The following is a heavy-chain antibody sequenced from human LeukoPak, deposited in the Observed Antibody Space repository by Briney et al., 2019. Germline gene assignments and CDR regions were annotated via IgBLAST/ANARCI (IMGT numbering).Heavy chain of an antibody. V-gene: IGHV3-30*04. CDR2: ISYDGSKT. Sequence: PGGSLRLSCAASGFNFNSYAAHWVRQAPGKGLEWVAFISYDGSKTYHADSVKGRFTISRDTSKTTLYLQMNSLRAEDTAVYYCATELRILSWGVDAFDIWGQGTMVTVCS. CDR1: GFNFNSYA. J-gene: IGHJ3*02. CDR3: ATELRILSWGVDAFDI. D-gene: IGHD3-10*01.